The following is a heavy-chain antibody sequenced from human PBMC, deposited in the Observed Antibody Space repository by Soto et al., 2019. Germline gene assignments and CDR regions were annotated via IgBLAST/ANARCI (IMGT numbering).Heavy chain of an antibody. J-gene: IGHJ3*02. CDR3: AAELYSGGSCCSFDI. D-gene: IGHD2-15*01. CDR2: IVVGSGST. Sequence: ASVKVSCKXSGFAFSNSAVQWVRQARGQRLEWMGCIVVGSGSTNYEQRFQGRVTVTRDMSTSTVHMDLSCLRSEDTAVYYCAAELYSGGSCCSFDIWGQGTMVTVSS. V-gene: IGHV1-58*01. CDR1: GFAFSNSA.